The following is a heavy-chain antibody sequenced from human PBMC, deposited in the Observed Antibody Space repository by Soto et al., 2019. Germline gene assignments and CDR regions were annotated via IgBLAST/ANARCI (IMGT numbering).Heavy chain of an antibody. CDR1: GFTFSSYS. Sequence: QVQLVESGGGVVQPGRSLRLSCAASGFTFSSYSMHWVRQAPGKGLEWVAVISYDGSNKYYADSVKGRFTISRDNSKNTLYLQMNSLRAEDTAVYYCAKDWGYGDYLLFDYWGQGTLVTVSS. D-gene: IGHD4-17*01. J-gene: IGHJ4*02. CDR3: AKDWGYGDYLLFDY. CDR2: ISYDGSNK. V-gene: IGHV3-30*18.